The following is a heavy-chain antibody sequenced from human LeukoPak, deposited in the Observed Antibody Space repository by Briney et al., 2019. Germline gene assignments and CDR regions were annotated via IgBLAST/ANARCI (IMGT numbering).Heavy chain of an antibody. CDR1: GFTFSDYY. D-gene: IGHD3-3*01. J-gene: IGHJ4*02. CDR2: ISGSGGST. Sequence: GGSLRLSCAASGFTFSDYYMSWIRQAPGKGLEWVSAISGSGGSTYYADSVKGRFTISRDNSKNTLYLQMNSLRAEDTAVYYCAKDGPITIFGVVQPLDYWGQGTLVTVSS. CDR3: AKDGPITIFGVVQPLDY. V-gene: IGHV3-23*01.